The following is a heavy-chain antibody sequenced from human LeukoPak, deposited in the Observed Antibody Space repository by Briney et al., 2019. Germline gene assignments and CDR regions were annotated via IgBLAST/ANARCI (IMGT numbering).Heavy chain of an antibody. J-gene: IGHJ3*02. CDR3: ARAGDADAFDI. CDR2: IYYRGST. V-gene: IGHV4-39*07. D-gene: IGHD2-21*02. Sequence: PSETQSLTRTVSGGSINSSSCYWGWIRQPPGKGLEWIGYIYYRGSTYYNPSLKSRVTISVDTSKNQFSLKLSSVTAADTAVYYCARAGDADAFDIWGQGTMVTVSS. CDR1: GGSINSSSCY.